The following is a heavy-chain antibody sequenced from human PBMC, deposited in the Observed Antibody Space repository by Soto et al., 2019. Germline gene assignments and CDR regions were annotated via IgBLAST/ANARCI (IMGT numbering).Heavy chain of an antibody. V-gene: IGHV3-30-3*01. D-gene: IGHD3-10*01. CDR3: AREVRGVNNYYYYGMDV. J-gene: IGHJ6*02. CDR1: GFTFSSYA. Sequence: GGSLRLSCAASGFTFSSYAMHWVRQAPGKGLEWVAVISYDGSNKYYADSVKGRFTISRDNSKNTLYLQMNSLRAEDTAVYYCAREVRGVNNYYYYGMDVWGQGTTVTVSS. CDR2: ISYDGSNK.